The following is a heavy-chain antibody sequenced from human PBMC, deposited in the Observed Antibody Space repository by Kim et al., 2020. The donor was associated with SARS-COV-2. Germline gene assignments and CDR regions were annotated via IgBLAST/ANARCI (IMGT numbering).Heavy chain of an antibody. J-gene: IGHJ4*02. D-gene: IGHD3-16*02. CDR3: ARVMITFGGIIVSPFDY. V-gene: IGHV1-18*01. Sequence: ASVKVSCKASGYSFNSYGISWVRQAPGQGLEWMGRITAYKGNAKYAQKFQGRVTMTTDTSSSTSYMELRSLRSDDTAVYYCARVMITFGGIIVSPFDYWGQGTLVTVSS. CDR1: GYSFNSYG. CDR2: ITAYKGNA.